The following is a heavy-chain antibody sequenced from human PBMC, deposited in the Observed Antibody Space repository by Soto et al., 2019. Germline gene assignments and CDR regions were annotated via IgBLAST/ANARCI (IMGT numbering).Heavy chain of an antibody. Sequence: ASVKVSCKASGFTFTSSAVQWVRQARGQRLEWIGWIVVGSGNTNYAQKLQERVTITRDMSTSTAYMELSSLRSEDTAVYYCAADQAFYGSAPGYGMDVWGQGTTVTVSS. CDR3: AADQAFYGSAPGYGMDV. CDR1: GFTFTSSA. V-gene: IGHV1-58*01. J-gene: IGHJ6*02. D-gene: IGHD3-10*01. CDR2: IVVGSGNT.